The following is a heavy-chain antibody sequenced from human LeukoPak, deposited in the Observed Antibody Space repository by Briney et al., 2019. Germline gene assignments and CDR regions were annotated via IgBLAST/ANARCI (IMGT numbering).Heavy chain of an antibody. CDR1: GFTFSSYE. CDR3: AREVQQPSDY. Sequence: PGGSLRLSCAASGFTFSSYEMNWVRQAPGKGLEWVSYISSSGSTIYYADSVKGRFTISRDNAKNSLYLQMNSLRAEDEAVYHCAREVQQPSDYWGQGTLVTVPS. D-gene: IGHD5-18*01. J-gene: IGHJ4*02. V-gene: IGHV3-48*03. CDR2: ISSSGSTI.